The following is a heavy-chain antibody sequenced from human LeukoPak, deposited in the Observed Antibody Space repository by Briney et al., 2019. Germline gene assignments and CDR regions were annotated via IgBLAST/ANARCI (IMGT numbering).Heavy chain of an antibody. J-gene: IGHJ4*02. Sequence: GGSLRLSCEASGFAFSSYAMSWVRQAPGKGLAWVSVISSSADSTYYADSVKGRFTISRDNSKNTLYLQMNNLRAEDTAVYYCAKPLEKYTYGGNFDYWGQGILVTVSS. D-gene: IGHD4-23*01. CDR1: GFAFSSYA. V-gene: IGHV3-23*01. CDR3: AKPLEKYTYGGNFDY. CDR2: ISSSADST.